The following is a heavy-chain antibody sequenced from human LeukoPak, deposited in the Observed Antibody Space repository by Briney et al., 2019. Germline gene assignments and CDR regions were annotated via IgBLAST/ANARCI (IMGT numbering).Heavy chain of an antibody. V-gene: IGHV3-23*01. CDR3: AKDKRITMVRGVIAPFDY. Sequence: PGGSLRLSCAATGITVSSNYMNWVRQAPGKGLEWVSAISGSGGSTYYADSVKGRFTISRDNSKNTLYLQMNSLRAEDTAVYYCAKDKRITMVRGVIAPFDYWGQGTLVTVSS. CDR1: GITVSSNY. J-gene: IGHJ4*02. D-gene: IGHD3-10*01. CDR2: ISGSGGST.